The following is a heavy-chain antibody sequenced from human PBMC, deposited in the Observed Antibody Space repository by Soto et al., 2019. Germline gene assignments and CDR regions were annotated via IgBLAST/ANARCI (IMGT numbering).Heavy chain of an antibody. CDR1: GFTFSSYG. CDR2: ISYDGSNK. D-gene: IGHD3-22*01. Sequence: QLQLVESGGGVVQPGRSLRLSCADSGFTFSSYGMHWVRQAPGKGLEWVAGISYDGSNKFYADSVKGRFTISRDNSKNTLYLQMNSLSAEDTAVYYCAKDTYYYDSSGYYVFEDWGQGNLVTVSS. CDR3: AKDTYYYDSSGYYVFED. J-gene: IGHJ4*02. V-gene: IGHV3-30*18.